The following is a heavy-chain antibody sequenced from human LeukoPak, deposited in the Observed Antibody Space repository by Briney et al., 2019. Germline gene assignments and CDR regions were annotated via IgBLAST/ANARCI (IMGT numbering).Heavy chain of an antibody. V-gene: IGHV3-7*01. D-gene: IGHD2-21*02. CDR1: GFTLGSYW. CDR2: INQAGSDR. J-gene: IGHJ6*02. CDR3: ARYCGGDCYGMDV. Sequence: GGSLRLSCAASGFTLGSYWMIWVRQAPGEGLEWVANINQAGSDRRYVDSVKGRFTISRDNAKTTLYLQMNSLRAEDTAVYYCARYCGGDCYGMDVWGQGTTVTVSS.